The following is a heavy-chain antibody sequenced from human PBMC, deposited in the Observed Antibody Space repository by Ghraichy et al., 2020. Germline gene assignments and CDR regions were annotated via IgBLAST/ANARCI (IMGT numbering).Heavy chain of an antibody. CDR2: TQLNGGDT. J-gene: IGHJ4*02. CDR3: ARGAADNGDYVWYFDF. CDR1: GFTFTRYW. V-gene: IGHV3-7*01. Sequence: GGSLRLSCAVSGFTFTRYWMTWVRQAPGKGLEWVANTQLNGGDTYYAGSVKGRFTISRDNAKNSVYLQMNSLRADDTAIYYCARGAADNGDYVWYFDFWGQGTLVTVSS. D-gene: IGHD4-17*01.